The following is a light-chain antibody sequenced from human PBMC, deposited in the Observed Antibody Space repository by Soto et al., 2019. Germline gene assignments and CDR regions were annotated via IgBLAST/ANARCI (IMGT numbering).Light chain of an antibody. J-gene: IGKJ1*01. CDR1: QSVEKY. Sequence: DIPMTQSPSSLSAFVGDRLTITCRASQSVEKYLNWYQHKPGKAPKLLISVASTLQTGVPSRFSGSGSGTDFTLTISSLQPEDFATYYCQQTYSIPWTFGQGTKVEI. CDR2: VAS. V-gene: IGKV1-39*01. CDR3: QQTYSIPWT.